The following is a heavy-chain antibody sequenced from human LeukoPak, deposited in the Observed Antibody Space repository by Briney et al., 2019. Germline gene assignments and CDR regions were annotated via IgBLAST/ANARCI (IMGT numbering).Heavy chain of an antibody. V-gene: IGHV1-2*02. Sequence: ASVKVSCKASGYTFTGYYMHWVRQAPGQGLEWMGWINPNSGGTNYAQKFQGRVTMTRDTSISTAYMELSRLRSDDTAVYYCAREDRVAVAGPGGEFDYWGQGTLVTVSS. J-gene: IGHJ4*02. CDR3: AREDRVAVAGPGGEFDY. CDR2: INPNSGGT. D-gene: IGHD6-19*01. CDR1: GYTFTGYY.